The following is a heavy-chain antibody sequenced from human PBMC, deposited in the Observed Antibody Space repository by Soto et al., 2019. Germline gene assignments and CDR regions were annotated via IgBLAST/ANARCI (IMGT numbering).Heavy chain of an antibody. Sequence: SETLSLTCTVSGGSISSYYWSWIRQPPGKGLEWIGYIYYSGSTNYNPSLKSRVTISVDTSKNQFSLKLSSVTAADTDVYYCARLAEGWFDPWGQGTLVTVSS. CDR3: ARLAEGWFDP. CDR1: GGSISSYY. CDR2: IYYSGST. V-gene: IGHV4-59*08. J-gene: IGHJ5*02.